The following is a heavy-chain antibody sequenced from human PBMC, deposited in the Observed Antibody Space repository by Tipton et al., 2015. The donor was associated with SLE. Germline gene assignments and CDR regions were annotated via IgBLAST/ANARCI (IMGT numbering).Heavy chain of an antibody. D-gene: IGHD1-14*01. CDR3: AAQPVAGLWYFDL. V-gene: IGHV4-59*01. Sequence: TLSLTCTVSGGSISSYYWSWIRQPPGKGLEWIGYIYYSGSTNYNPSLKSRVTISVDTSKNQFPLKLSSVTAADMAVYYCAAQPVAGLWYFDLWGRGTLVTVSS. CDR1: GGSISSYY. J-gene: IGHJ2*01. CDR2: IYYSGST.